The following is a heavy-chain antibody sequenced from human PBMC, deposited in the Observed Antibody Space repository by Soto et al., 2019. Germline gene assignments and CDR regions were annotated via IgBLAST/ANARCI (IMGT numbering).Heavy chain of an antibody. CDR2: TRNKANSYTT. Sequence: GGSLRLSCAASGFTFSDHYMDWVRQAPGKGLEWVGRTRNKANSYTTEYAASVKGRFTISRDDSKNSLCLQMNSLKTEDTAVYYCARGLTIFGVVIRNYYYMDVWGKGTTVTVSS. CDR3: ARGLTIFGVVIRNYYYMDV. V-gene: IGHV3-72*01. J-gene: IGHJ6*03. CDR1: GFTFSDHY. D-gene: IGHD3-3*01.